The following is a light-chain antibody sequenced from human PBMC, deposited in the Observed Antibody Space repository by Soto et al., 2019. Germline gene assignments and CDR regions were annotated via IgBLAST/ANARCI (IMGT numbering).Light chain of an antibody. CDR3: AAWDDSLSGYV. V-gene: IGLV1-47*01. J-gene: IGLJ1*01. Sequence: QSVLTQPPSASGTPGQRVTISCSGSSSNIGGYYVSWYQQLPGTAPKVLIYRNNQRPSGVPDRFSGSKSGTSASLAISGLXXXXXXXXYCAAWDDSLSGYVFGTGTKLTVL. CDR2: RNN. CDR1: SSNIGGYY.